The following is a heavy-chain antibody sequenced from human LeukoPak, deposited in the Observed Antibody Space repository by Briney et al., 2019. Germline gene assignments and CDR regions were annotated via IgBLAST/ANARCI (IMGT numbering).Heavy chain of an antibody. D-gene: IGHD6-19*01. Sequence: ASVKVSCRASGGTFSSYAISWVRQAPGQGLEWMGRIIPILGIANYAQKFQGRVTITADKSTSTAYMELSSLRSEDTAVYYCARAPTVAGPSDYWGQGTLVTVSS. CDR1: GGTFSSYA. CDR3: ARAPTVAGPSDY. CDR2: IIPILGIA. J-gene: IGHJ4*02. V-gene: IGHV1-69*04.